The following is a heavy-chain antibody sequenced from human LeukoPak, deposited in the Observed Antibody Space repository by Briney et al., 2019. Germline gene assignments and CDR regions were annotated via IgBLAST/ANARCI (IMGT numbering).Heavy chain of an antibody. CDR3: AKGPHSYYGMDV. V-gene: IGHV1-2*02. CDR2: INPNSGGT. J-gene: IGHJ6*02. Sequence: ASVKVSCKASGYTFTGHYMHWVRQAPGQGLEWMGWINPNSGGTNYAQKFQGRVTMTRDTSISTAYMELSRLRSDDTAVYYCAKGPHSYYGMDVWGQGTTVTVSS. CDR1: GYTFTGHY.